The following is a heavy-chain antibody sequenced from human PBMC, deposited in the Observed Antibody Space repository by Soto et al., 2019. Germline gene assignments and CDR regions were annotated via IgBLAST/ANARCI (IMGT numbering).Heavy chain of an antibody. D-gene: IGHD3-22*01. J-gene: IGHJ5*02. CDR2: MYFGGSF. CDR3: ARSYYDSTGFAVDP. V-gene: IGHV4-59*02. CDR1: GASVSHGY. Sequence: QMQLHASGPGLVKPSETLSLTCNVSGASVSHGYWSWIRQPPGKALEWIGFMYFGGSFNYNPSLTSRATISVETSKNQFSMKLTSVTASDTAVYYCARSYYDSTGFAVDPWGQGTLVTVSS.